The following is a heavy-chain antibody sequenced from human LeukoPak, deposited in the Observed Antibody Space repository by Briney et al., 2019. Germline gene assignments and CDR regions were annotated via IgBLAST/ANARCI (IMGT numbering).Heavy chain of an antibody. CDR3: ARDGPAQMVEFDY. CDR1: GYTFSGTGWY. J-gene: IGHJ4*02. Sequence: DSVKVSCKASGYTFSGTGWYLYWLRQAPGQGLECMGWIYPNNGATAYAQKFQGRVAMTRDTSISTAYKELRGLRPDDTAVYYCARDGPAQMVEFDYWGQGTLVTVSS. CDR2: IYPNNGAT. V-gene: IGHV1-2*02. D-gene: IGHD3-10*01.